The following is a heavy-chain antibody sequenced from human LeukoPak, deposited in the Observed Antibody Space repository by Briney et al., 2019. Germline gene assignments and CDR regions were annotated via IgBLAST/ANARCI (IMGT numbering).Heavy chain of an antibody. CDR1: GGSISSGGYY. D-gene: IGHD6-6*01. CDR2: IYYSGST. V-gene: IGHV4-31*03. Sequence: SETLSLTCTVSGGSISSGGYYWSWIRQHPGKGLEWIGYIYYSGSTYYNPSLKSRVTISVDTSKNQFSLKLSSVTAADTAVYYCARDIEYSSSSLAFDIWSQGTMVTVSS. J-gene: IGHJ3*02. CDR3: ARDIEYSSSSLAFDI.